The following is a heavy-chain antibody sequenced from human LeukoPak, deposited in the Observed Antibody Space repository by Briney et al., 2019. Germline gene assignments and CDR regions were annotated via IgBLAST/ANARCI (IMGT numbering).Heavy chain of an antibody. CDR1: GFTFSSYS. Sequence: GGSLRLSCAASGFTFSSYSMNWVRQAPGKGLEWVSSISSSSSYIYYADSVKGRFTISRDNAKNSLYLQMNSLRAEDTAVYYCARENYDFWSGYYPNWIDPWGQGTLVTVSS. V-gene: IGHV3-21*01. CDR2: ISSSSSYI. D-gene: IGHD3-3*01. J-gene: IGHJ5*02. CDR3: ARENYDFWSGYYPNWIDP.